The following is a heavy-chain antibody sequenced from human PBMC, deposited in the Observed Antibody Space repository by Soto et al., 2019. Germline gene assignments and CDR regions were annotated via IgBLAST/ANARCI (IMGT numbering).Heavy chain of an antibody. CDR3: ARDYYDSSGYAGYYYYGMDV. J-gene: IGHJ6*02. V-gene: IGHV3-21*01. CDR1: GFTFSSYS. Sequence: PGGSLRLSCAASGFTFSSYSMNWVRQAPGKGLEWVSSISSSSSYIYYADSVKGRFTISRDNAKNSLYLQMNSLRAEDTAVYYCARDYYDSSGYAGYYYYGMDVWGQGTTVTVSS. D-gene: IGHD3-22*01. CDR2: ISSSSSYI.